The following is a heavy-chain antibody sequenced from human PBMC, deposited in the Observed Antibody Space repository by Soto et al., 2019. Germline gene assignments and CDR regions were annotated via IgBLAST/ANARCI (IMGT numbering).Heavy chain of an antibody. D-gene: IGHD5-18*01. CDR3: AGYWWYTAMAPYGMEV. CDR2: IIPIFGTA. CDR1: GGTFSSYA. J-gene: IGHJ6*01. V-gene: IGHV1-69*01. Sequence: QVQLVQSGAEVKKPGSSVKVSCKASGGTFSSYAISWVRQAPGQGLEWMGWIIPIFGTANYAQKSQGRVTITAEESTSTAYKKLSSLGSEDTAVYYCAGYWWYTAMAPYGMEVWGQGTTGNVS.